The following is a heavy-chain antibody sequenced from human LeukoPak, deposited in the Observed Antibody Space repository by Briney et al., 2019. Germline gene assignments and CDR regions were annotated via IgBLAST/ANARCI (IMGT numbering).Heavy chain of an antibody. Sequence: ASVKVSCKSPGYTFTSYYMHWVRQAPGQGLEWMGIINPSGGSTSYAQKFQGRVTMTRDTSTSTVYMELSSLRSEDTAVYYCATSPSIVGASDAFDIWGQGTMVTVSS. CDR3: ATSPSIVGASDAFDI. CDR2: INPSGGST. V-gene: IGHV1-46*01. D-gene: IGHD1-26*01. CDR1: GYTFTSYY. J-gene: IGHJ3*02.